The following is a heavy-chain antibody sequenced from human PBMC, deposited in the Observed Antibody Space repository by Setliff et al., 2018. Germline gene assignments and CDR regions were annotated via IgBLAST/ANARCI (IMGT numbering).Heavy chain of an antibody. V-gene: IGHV1-69*10. J-gene: IGHJ6*02. D-gene: IGHD2-15*01. CDR3: ARRYCSGGSCLEYYYYGMDA. Sequence: SVKVSCKASGGTFSSYAISWVRQAPGQGLEWMGGIIPILGIANYAQKFQGRVTITADKSTSTAYMELSSLRSEDTAVYYCARRYCSGGSCLEYYYYGMDAWGQGTTVTVSS. CDR1: GGTFSSYA. CDR2: IIPILGIA.